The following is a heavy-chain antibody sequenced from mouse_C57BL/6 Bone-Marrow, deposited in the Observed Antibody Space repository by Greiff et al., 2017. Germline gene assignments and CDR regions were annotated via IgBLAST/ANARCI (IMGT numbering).Heavy chain of an antibody. CDR3: ASHYYGSSTGYFDY. CDR1: GFTFSDYY. CDR2: ISNGGGST. V-gene: IGHV5-12*01. D-gene: IGHD1-1*01. Sequence: EVKLVESGGGLVQPGGSLKLSCAASGFTFSDYYMYWVRQTPEKRLEWVAYISNGGGSTYYPDTVKGRFTIARDNAKNTLYLQMSRLKSEDTAMYYCASHYYGSSTGYFDYWGQGTTLTVSS. J-gene: IGHJ2*01.